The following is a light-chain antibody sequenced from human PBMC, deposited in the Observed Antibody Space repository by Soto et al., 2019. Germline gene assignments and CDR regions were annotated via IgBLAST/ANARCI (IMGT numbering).Light chain of an antibody. CDR2: DAS. J-gene: IGKJ4*01. CDR1: QTVAKNY. CDR3: QQYASAPLT. V-gene: IGKV3-20*01. Sequence: EIVLTQSPGTLSLSPGERATLSCRASQTVAKNYLAWYQQQPGQAPRLLIYDASTRATGIPARFTGSGSATDFTLTINRLEPDDFAVYYCQQYASAPLTFGGGTKVEIK.